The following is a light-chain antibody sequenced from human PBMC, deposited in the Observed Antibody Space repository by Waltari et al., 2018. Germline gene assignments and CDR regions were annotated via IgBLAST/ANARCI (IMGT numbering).Light chain of an antibody. CDR3: QQYYNTSPT. CDR1: QSVLYSSNNKNY. J-gene: IGKJ1*01. Sequence: DIVMTQSPDSLAVSLGERATINCKSSQSVLYSSNNKNYLAWYQQKQGQTPKLLFYWASIRVDAGPARISSSGSATAFTPLTSSLQAQDEAAYYCQQYYNTSPTFGQGTKVEIK. V-gene: IGKV4-1*01. CDR2: WAS.